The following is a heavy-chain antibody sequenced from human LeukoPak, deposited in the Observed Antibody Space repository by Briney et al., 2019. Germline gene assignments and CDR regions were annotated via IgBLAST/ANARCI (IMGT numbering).Heavy chain of an antibody. CDR1: GFTFSTYW. J-gene: IGHJ4*02. D-gene: IGHD3-10*01. CDR3: ARDLGSGYYFDY. Sequence: GGSLRLSCAASGFTFSTYWMSWVRQAPGKGLEWVANINRDGSEKYYGDSVKGRFTISRDNAENSLFLQMNSLRAEDTAVYCCARDLGSGYYFDYWGQGTLVTVSS. V-gene: IGHV3-7*01. CDR2: INRDGSEK.